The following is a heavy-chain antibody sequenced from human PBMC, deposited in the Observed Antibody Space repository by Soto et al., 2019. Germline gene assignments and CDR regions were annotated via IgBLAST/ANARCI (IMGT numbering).Heavy chain of an antibody. J-gene: IGHJ4*02. CDR2: ISAYNGNT. Sequence: SCKASGYMFISYGINWVRQAPGQGLEWMGWISAYNGNTKYAQNLQGRVTMTTDTSTSTAYMEMRSLRSDDTAVYYCVRDLDGSGSYYTDYWGPGTLVTVSS. CDR3: VRDLDGSGSYYTDY. CDR1: GYMFISYG. V-gene: IGHV1-18*01. D-gene: IGHD3-10*01.